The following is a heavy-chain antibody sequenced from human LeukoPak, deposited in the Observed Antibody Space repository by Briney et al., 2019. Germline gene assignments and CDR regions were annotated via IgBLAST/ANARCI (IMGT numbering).Heavy chain of an antibody. CDR1: GGSFSGYY. V-gene: IGHV4-34*01. Sequence: SETLSLTCAVYGGSFSGYYWSWIRQPPGKGLEWIGEINHSGSTNYNPSLKSRVTISVDTSKNQFSLKLTSVTAADTAVYYCARHGLPSEVPYNYFDYWGQGTLVTVSS. CDR2: INHSGST. CDR3: ARHGLPSEVPYNYFDY. D-gene: IGHD3-16*01. J-gene: IGHJ4*02.